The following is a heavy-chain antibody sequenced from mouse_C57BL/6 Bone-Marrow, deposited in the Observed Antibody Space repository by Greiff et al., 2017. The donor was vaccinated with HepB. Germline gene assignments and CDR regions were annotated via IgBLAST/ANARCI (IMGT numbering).Heavy chain of an antibody. CDR2: ISSGGSYT. D-gene: IGHD1-1*01. CDR3: AKSLIPRFLLPPYAMDY. V-gene: IGHV5-6*02. J-gene: IGHJ4*01. Sequence: GKLMESGGDLVKPGGYLKLSCAASGFTFSSYGMSWVRQTPDKRLEWVATISSGGSYTYYPDSVKGRFTISRDNAKNTLYLQMSSLKSEDTAMYYCAKSLIPRFLLPPYAMDYWGQGTSVTVSS. CDR1: GFTFSSYG.